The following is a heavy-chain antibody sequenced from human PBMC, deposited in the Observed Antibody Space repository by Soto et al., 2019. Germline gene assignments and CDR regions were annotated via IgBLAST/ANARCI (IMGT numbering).Heavy chain of an antibody. CDR1: GHTFTSKF. D-gene: IGHD1-1*01. V-gene: IGHV1-46*03. J-gene: IGHJ4*02. Sequence: QVQLVQSGAEVKKPGASVEVSCKASGHTFTSKFMHWVRQAPGQGLEWMGMINPSGGATSYAQSFQGRVTMTRDTSAGTVYMELSNLKSEDTAVFFCATALYHWNDAAYWGQGTLVTVSS. CDR2: INPSGGAT. CDR3: ATALYHWNDAAY.